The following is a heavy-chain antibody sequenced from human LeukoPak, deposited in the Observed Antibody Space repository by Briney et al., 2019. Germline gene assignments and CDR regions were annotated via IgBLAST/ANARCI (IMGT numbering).Heavy chain of an antibody. Sequence: PSETLSLTCTVSGGSISSYYWSWIRQPAGKGLEWIGRIYTSGSTNYNPSLKSRVTMSVDTSKNQFSLKLSSVTAADTAVYYCARDQHCSSSSCYTGYYWGQGILVTVSS. CDR3: ARDQHCSSSSCYTGYY. V-gene: IGHV4-4*07. CDR2: IYTSGST. CDR1: GGSISSYY. J-gene: IGHJ4*02. D-gene: IGHD2-2*02.